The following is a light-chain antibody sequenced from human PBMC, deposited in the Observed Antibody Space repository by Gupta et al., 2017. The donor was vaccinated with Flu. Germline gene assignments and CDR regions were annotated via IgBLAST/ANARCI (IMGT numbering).Light chain of an antibody. CDR3: QQYYSTPYT. CDR2: WAP. J-gene: IGKJ2*01. V-gene: IGKV4-1*01. CDR1: QSVLYSSNNKNY. Sequence: NCKSSQSVLYSSNNKNYLAWYQQKPGQPPKLLIYWAPTRESGVPDRFSGSGSGTDFTLTISSLQAEDVAVYYCQQYYSTPYTFGQGTKLEIK.